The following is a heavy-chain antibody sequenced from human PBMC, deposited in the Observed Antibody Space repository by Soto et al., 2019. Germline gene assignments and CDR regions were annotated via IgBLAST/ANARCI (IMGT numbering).Heavy chain of an antibody. D-gene: IGHD2-8*01. Sequence: QVQLVQSGAEVKKPGSSVKVSCKSSGGTFSSYTFSWVRQAPGQGLEWMGRIIPILSVTNYAQKFQGRVTITADKSTTTAYMGVSSLRSDDTAVYYCARDGVRYFQPWGQGTLVTVSS. J-gene: IGHJ1*01. CDR3: ARDGVRYFQP. CDR2: IIPILSVT. CDR1: GGTFSSYT. V-gene: IGHV1-69*08.